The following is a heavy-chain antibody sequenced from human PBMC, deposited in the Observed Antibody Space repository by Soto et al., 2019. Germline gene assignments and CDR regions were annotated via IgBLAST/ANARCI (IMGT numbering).Heavy chain of an antibody. CDR1: GFTFSSYW. D-gene: IGHD3-22*01. Sequence: PRLSCAASGFTFSSYWMHWVRQAPGKGLVWVSRINSDGSSTSYADSVKGRFTISRDNAKNTLYLQMNSLRAEDTAVYYCARARSGYYYIFDYWGQGTLVTVSS. CDR2: INSDGSST. CDR3: ARARSGYYYIFDY. J-gene: IGHJ4*02. V-gene: IGHV3-74*01.